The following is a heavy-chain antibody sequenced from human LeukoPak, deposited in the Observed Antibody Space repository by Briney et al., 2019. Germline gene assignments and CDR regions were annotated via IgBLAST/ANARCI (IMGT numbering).Heavy chain of an antibody. J-gene: IGHJ5*02. V-gene: IGHV1-8*01. CDR1: GYTFTSFD. D-gene: IGHD2-2*01. CDR2: MNPNSGNT. Sequence: ASVKVSSKASGYTFTSFDINWVRQATGQGLEWMGWMNPNSGNTGYAQKFQGRVTMTRNTSISTAYMELSSLRSEDTAVYYCARTPTKLPGYCTITSCRNWFDPWGQGTLVTVSS. CDR3: ARTPTKLPGYCTITSCRNWFDP.